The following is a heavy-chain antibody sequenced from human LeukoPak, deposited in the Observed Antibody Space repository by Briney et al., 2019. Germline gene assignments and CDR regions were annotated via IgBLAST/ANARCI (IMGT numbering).Heavy chain of an antibody. J-gene: IGHJ4*02. Sequence: GGSLRLXCAATGFTFSSYAMSWVRQAPGKGLEWVSAISGSGGSTYYADSVKGRFTISRDNSKNTLYLQMNSLRAEDTAVYYCAKAYDFWSGYFPFDYWGQGTPVTVSS. CDR2: ISGSGGST. D-gene: IGHD3-3*01. CDR3: AKAYDFWSGYFPFDY. V-gene: IGHV3-23*01. CDR1: GFTFSSYA.